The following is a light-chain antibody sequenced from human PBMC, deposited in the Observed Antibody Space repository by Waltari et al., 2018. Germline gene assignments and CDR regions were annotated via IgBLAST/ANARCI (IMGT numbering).Light chain of an antibody. Sequence: QTVVTQEPSLSVSPGGTVTLTCGLSSGSVSTSYSPSWYQQTPGQAPRPLIYSTNALSSWFPARFSGSILGNKAALTITGAQADDECDYHCVLYMGGGIMFGGGTKLTVL. CDR2: STN. CDR1: SGSVSTSYS. V-gene: IGLV8-61*01. J-gene: IGLJ3*02. CDR3: VLYMGGGIM.